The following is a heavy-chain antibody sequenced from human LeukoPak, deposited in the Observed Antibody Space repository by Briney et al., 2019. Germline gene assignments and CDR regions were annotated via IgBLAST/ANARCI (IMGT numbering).Heavy chain of an antibody. D-gene: IGHD3-22*01. Sequence: PSETLSLTCTVSGGPISSYYWSWIRQPPGKGLEWIGYIYYSGSTNYNPSLKSRVTISVDTSKNQFSLKLSSVTAADTAVHYCARHADSSGYYYYFDYWGQGTLVTVSS. J-gene: IGHJ4*02. CDR3: ARHADSSGYYYYFDY. V-gene: IGHV4-59*08. CDR1: GGPISSYY. CDR2: IYYSGST.